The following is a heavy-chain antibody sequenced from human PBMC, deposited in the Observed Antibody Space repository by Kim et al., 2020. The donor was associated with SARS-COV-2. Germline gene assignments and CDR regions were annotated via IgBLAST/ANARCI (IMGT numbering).Heavy chain of an antibody. Sequence: HNPSLKRRVTISVDKSKNQFSLKLGSVTTADTAVYYCARLVGAQRGIDYWGQGTLVTVSS. V-gene: IGHV4-4*02. J-gene: IGHJ4*02. D-gene: IGHD1-26*01. CDR3: ARLVGAQRGIDY.